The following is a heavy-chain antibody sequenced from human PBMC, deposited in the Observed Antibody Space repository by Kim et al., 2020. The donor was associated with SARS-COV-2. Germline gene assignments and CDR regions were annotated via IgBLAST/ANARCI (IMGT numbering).Heavy chain of an antibody. Sequence: SETLSLTCTVSGGSISSSSYYWGWIRQPPGKGLEWIGSIYYSGSTYYNPSLTSRVTISVDTSKNQFSLKLSSVTAADTAVYYCAKLGAILWFGAYHFDY. D-gene: IGHD3-10*01. CDR1: GGSISSSSYY. CDR3: AKLGAILWFGAYHFDY. CDR2: IYYSGST. J-gene: IGHJ4*01. V-gene: IGHV4-39*01.